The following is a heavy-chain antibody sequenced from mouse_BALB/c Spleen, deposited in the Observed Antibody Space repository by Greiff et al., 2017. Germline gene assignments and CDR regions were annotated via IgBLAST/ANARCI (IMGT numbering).Heavy chain of an antibody. J-gene: IGHJ4*01. D-gene: IGHD1-1*01. CDR3: HYYGSSYYAMDY. V-gene: IGHV1-5*01. CDR2: IYPGNSDT. Sequence: VQLKQSGTVLARPGASVKMSCKASGYTFTSYWMHWVKQRPGQGLEWIGAIYPGNSDTSYNQKFKGKAKLTAVTSTSTAYMELSSLTNEDSAVYYCHYYGSSYYAMDYWGQGTSVTVSS. CDR1: GYTFTSYW.